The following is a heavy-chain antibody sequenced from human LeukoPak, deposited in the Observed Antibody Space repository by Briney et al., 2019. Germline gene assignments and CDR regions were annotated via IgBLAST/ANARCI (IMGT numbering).Heavy chain of an antibody. CDR2: ISSSSSYI. V-gene: IGHV3-21*01. Sequence: GGSLRLSCAVSGFTFSSSSMNWVRQAPGKGLEWVSSISSSSSYIYYADSVKGRFTISRDNAKNSLYLQMDSLRAEDTAVYYCATSDDLWSGMDNWGQGTLVTVSS. CDR3: ATSDDLWSGMDN. CDR1: GFTFSSSS. J-gene: IGHJ4*02. D-gene: IGHD3-3*01.